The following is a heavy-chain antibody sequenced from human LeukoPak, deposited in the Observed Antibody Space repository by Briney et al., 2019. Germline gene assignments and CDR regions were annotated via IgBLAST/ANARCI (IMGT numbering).Heavy chain of an antibody. CDR3: AREAAAAHRDY. CDR1: GFIFSSYW. D-gene: IGHD6-13*01. J-gene: IGHJ4*02. Sequence: GGSLRLSCAASGFIFSSYWMSWVRQAPGKGLEWVANIKQDGSEKYYVDSVKGRFTISIDNAKNSLYLLMNSLRAEDTAVYYCAREAAAAHRDYWGQGTLVVVSA. V-gene: IGHV3-7*05. CDR2: IKQDGSEK.